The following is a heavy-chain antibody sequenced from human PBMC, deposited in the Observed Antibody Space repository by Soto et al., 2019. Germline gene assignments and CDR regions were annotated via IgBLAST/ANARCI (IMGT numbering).Heavy chain of an antibody. CDR2: IYYSGST. V-gene: IGHV4-31*03. Sequence: SETLSLTCTVSGGSISSGGYYWSWIRQHPGKGLEWIGYIYYSGSTYYNPSLKSRVTISVDTSKNQFSLKLSSVTAADTAVYYCARLPTPRLVTSYYYYYMDVWGKGTTVTVSS. D-gene: IGHD2-2*01. J-gene: IGHJ6*03. CDR3: ARLPTPRLVTSYYYYYMDV. CDR1: GGSISSGGYY.